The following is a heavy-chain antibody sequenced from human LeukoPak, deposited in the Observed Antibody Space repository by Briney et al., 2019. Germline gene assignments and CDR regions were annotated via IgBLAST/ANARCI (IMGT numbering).Heavy chain of an antibody. CDR3: ARELEGYDILTGYYWYDAFDI. V-gene: IGHV3-21*01. J-gene: IGHJ3*02. CDR2: ISSSSSYI. D-gene: IGHD3-9*01. Sequence: PGESLRLSCAASGFTFTTYSMNWVRQAPGKGLEWVSSISSSSSYIYYADSVKGRFTISRDNAKNSLYLQMNSLRAEDTAVYYCARELEGYDILTGYYWYDAFDIWGQGTMVTVSS. CDR1: GFTFTTYS.